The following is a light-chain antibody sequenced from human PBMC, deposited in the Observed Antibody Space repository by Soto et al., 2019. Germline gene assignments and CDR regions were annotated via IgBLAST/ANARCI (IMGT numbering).Light chain of an antibody. CDR3: QQFSTYPLT. J-gene: IGKJ4*01. Sequence: AIQLTQSPSSLSASLGDRVTITCRSSQGITSAIAWYRQRPGMAPELLIYDVSTLASGGTSRFSGSGSGTDFTLTISALQPEDFATYYCQQFSTYPLTFGGGTKVDIK. V-gene: IGKV1-13*02. CDR2: DVS. CDR1: QGITSA.